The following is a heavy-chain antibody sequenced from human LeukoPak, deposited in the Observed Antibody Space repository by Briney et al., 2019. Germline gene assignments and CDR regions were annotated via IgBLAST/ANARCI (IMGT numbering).Heavy chain of an antibody. J-gene: IGHJ4*02. CDR3: AKALRSSWYDFDY. D-gene: IGHD6-13*01. Sequence: GGSLRLSCAASGFTFSFYAMSWVRQAPGKGLEWVSAISGSGGSTYYADSVKGRFTISRDNSKNTPYLQMNSLRAEDTAVYYCAKALRSSWYDFDYWGQGTLVTVSS. CDR1: GFTFSFYA. V-gene: IGHV3-23*01. CDR2: ISGSGGST.